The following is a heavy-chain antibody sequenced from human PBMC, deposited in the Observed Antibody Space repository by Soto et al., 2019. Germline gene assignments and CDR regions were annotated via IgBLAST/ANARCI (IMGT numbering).Heavy chain of an antibody. CDR2: IIPILGIA. J-gene: IGHJ4*02. CDR3: ARVAAYCGGDCHPPNFDY. D-gene: IGHD2-21*02. CDR1: GGTFSSYT. V-gene: IGHV1-69*02. Sequence: QVQLVQSRAEVKKPGSSVNVSCKASGGTFSSYTISWVRQAPGQGLGWMGRIIPILGIANYAQKFQGRVTITADKSTSTAYMELSSLRSEDTAVYYCARVAAYCGGDCHPPNFDYWGQGTLVTVSS.